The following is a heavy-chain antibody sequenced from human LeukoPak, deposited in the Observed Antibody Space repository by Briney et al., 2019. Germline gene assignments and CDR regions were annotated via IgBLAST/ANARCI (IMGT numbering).Heavy chain of an antibody. CDR1: GYTFTSYG. V-gene: IGHV1-18*01. D-gene: IGHD5-18*01. Sequence: ASVKVSCKASGYTFTSYGISWVRQAPGQGLEWMGWISAYNGNTNYAQKLQGRVTMTTDTSTSTAYMELRSLRSDDTAVYYCARGCGDTAMVIQFLYYYYGMDVWGQGTTVTVSS. CDR3: ARGCGDTAMVIQFLYYYYGMDV. J-gene: IGHJ6*02. CDR2: ISAYNGNT.